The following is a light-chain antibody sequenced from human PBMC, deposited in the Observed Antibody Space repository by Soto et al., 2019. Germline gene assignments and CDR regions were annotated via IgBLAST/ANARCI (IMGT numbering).Light chain of an antibody. J-gene: IGKJ4*01. V-gene: IGKV1-5*01. Sequence: DIQMTQSPSTLSASVGDRVTITCRASQSISSWLAWYQHKPGKAPKLLIYDASSLESGVPSRFSGSGSDTEFTLTINNLQPDDFATYHCQQYNRYSLTFGGGTKVEIK. CDR2: DAS. CDR3: QQYNRYSLT. CDR1: QSISSW.